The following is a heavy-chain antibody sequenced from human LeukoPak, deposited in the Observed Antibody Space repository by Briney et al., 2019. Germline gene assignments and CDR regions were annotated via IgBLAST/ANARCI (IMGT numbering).Heavy chain of an antibody. Sequence: GASVNVSCKASGYTFTSYGISWVRPAPGQGLEWMGWISDYNGNTNYAQKLQGRVTMTTDTSTSTAYMELRSLRSDDTAVYYCARVGDRRDAFDIWGQGTMVTVSS. V-gene: IGHV1-18*01. J-gene: IGHJ3*02. CDR1: GYTFTSYG. CDR2: ISDYNGNT. CDR3: ARVGDRRDAFDI. D-gene: IGHD2-15*01.